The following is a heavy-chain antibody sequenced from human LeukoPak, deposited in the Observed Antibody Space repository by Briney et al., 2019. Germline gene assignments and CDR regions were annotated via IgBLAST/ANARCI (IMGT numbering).Heavy chain of an antibody. CDR2: SGASCSSA. CDR1: VVTCSSVA. J-gene: IGHJ4*02. D-gene: IGHD3-9*01. V-gene: IGHV3-23*01. Sequence: RRVSWSKSVVTCSSVAMGGLRYATGKGLDWSSGSGASCSSAYNADSVKGRFTSSRGNSMNTLYLQMTRLRTEDTAVYYCAKAEGYDILSGLDYWGQGTLVTVSS. CDR3: AKAEGYDILSGLDY.